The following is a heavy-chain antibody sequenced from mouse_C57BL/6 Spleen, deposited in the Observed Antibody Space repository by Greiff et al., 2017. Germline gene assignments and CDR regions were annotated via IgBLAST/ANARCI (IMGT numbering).Heavy chain of an antibody. V-gene: IGHV5-16*01. Sequence: EVMLVESEGGLVQPGSSMKLSCTASGFTFSDYYMAWVRQVPEKGLEWVANINYDGSSTYYLDSLKSRFIISRDNAKNILYLQMSSLKSEDTATYYCAREGVTTGFDYWGQGTTLTVSS. D-gene: IGHD2-2*01. CDR3: AREGVTTGFDY. CDR1: GFTFSDYY. CDR2: INYDGSST. J-gene: IGHJ2*01.